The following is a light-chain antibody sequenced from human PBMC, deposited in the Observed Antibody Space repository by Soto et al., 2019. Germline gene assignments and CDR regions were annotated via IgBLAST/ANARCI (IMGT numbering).Light chain of an antibody. CDR1: SGSIASNY. V-gene: IGLV6-57*02. Sequence: NFMLTQPHSVSASPGKTVTISCTGSSGSIASNYVQWYQQRPGSAPTTVIYEDNQRPSGVPDRFSGSIDSSSNSASLTISGLKTEDEADYYCQSYDSSKHAVFGGGTQLTVL. CDR3: QSYDSSKHAV. CDR2: EDN. J-gene: IGLJ7*01.